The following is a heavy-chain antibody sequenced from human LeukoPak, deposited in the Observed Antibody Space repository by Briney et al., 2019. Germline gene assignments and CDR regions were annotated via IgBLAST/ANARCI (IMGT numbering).Heavy chain of an antibody. D-gene: IGHD3-16*01. V-gene: IGHV3-74*01. CDR3: AKDDDWGRYKH. CDR2: INSDGSST. Sequence: PGGSLRLSCAASGFTFSNYAMHWVRQAPGKGLVWVSRINSDGSSTSYADSVKGRFTISRDNFKNTLSLQVNSLRAEDTAMYYCAKDDDWGRYKHWGQGTLVTVSS. CDR1: GFTFSNYA. J-gene: IGHJ1*01.